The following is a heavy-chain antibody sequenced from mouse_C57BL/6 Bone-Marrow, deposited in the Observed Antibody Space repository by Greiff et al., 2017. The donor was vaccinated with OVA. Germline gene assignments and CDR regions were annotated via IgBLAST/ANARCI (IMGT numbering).Heavy chain of an antibody. D-gene: IGHD1-1*01. J-gene: IGHJ4*01. Sequence: QVQLQQPGAELVKPGASVKMSCKASGYTFTSYWITWVKQRPGQGLEWIGDIYPGSGSTNYNEKFKSKATLTVDTSSSTAYMQLSSLTSEDSAVYYCARITTVVAQLPMAYWGQGTSVTVSS. CDR2: IYPGSGST. CDR3: ARITTVVAQLPMAY. V-gene: IGHV1-55*01. CDR1: GYTFTSYW.